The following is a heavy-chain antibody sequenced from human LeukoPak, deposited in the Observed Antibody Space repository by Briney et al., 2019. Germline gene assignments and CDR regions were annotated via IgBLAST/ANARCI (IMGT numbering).Heavy chain of an antibody. CDR3: ARDREWELFTNWFDP. CDR2: INPNSGGT. Sequence: ASVKVSCKASGYTFTGYYMHWVRQAPGQGLEWMGWINPNSGGTNYAQKFQGRVTMTRDTSISTAYMELSRLRSVDTAVYYCARDREWELFTNWFDPWGQGTLVTVSS. J-gene: IGHJ5*02. V-gene: IGHV1-2*02. D-gene: IGHD1-26*01. CDR1: GYTFTGYY.